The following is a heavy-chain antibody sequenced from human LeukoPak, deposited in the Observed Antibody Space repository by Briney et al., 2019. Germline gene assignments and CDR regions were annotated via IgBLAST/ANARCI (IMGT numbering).Heavy chain of an antibody. V-gene: IGHV3-30*02. D-gene: IGHD1-26*01. CDR3: AKGAPGGGATDWFDY. Sequence: GGSLRLSCAASGFTFSSYGMHWVRQAPGKGLEWVAVIWYGGSNKYYADSVKGRFTISRDNSKNTLYLQMNSLRAEDTAVYYCAKGAPGGGATDWFDYWGQGTLVTVSS. J-gene: IGHJ4*02. CDR2: IWYGGSNK. CDR1: GFTFSSYG.